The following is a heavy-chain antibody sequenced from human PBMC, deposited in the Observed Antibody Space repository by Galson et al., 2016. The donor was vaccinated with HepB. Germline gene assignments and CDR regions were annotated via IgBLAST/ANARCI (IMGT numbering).Heavy chain of an antibody. V-gene: IGHV5-51*01. CDR1: GDSFNNYW. Sequence: QSGAEVKKPGESLKISCKGSGDSFNNYWIAWVRQMPGKGLEWMGIIFPADSETRYSPSFQGQVTISADKSISTAHLQWSSLKASDTAVYYCALRDCSSTSCPLDSWGQGTLVTVSS. J-gene: IGHJ5*01. CDR3: ALRDCSSTSCPLDS. D-gene: IGHD2-2*01. CDR2: IFPADSET.